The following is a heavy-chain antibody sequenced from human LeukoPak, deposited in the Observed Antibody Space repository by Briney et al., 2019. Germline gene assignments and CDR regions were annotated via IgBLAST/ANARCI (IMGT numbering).Heavy chain of an antibody. Sequence: GASVKVSCKASGYTFTSYVSSWVRQAPGQGLEWMGLISAYNGNTNYAQKLQGRVTMTTDTSTSTAYMELRSLRSDDTAVYYCARGGKETYYYGSGSYPLDYWGQGTLVTVSS. D-gene: IGHD3-10*01. CDR1: GYTFTSYV. CDR3: ARGGKETYYYGSGSYPLDY. V-gene: IGHV1-18*01. CDR2: ISAYNGNT. J-gene: IGHJ4*02.